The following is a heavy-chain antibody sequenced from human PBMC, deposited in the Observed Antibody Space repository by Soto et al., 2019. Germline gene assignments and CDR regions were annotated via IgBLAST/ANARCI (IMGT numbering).Heavy chain of an antibody. CDR1: GFTFSSYA. V-gene: IGHV3-23*01. Sequence: EVQLLESGGGLVQPGGSLRLSCAASGFTFSSYAMSWVRQAPGKGLEWVSAISGSGGSTYYVDSVKGRFTISRDNSKNSLYLQMNSLRAEDTAVYYCAKSGGYNYGYQATDYWGQGTLVTVSS. J-gene: IGHJ4*02. CDR2: ISGSGGST. CDR3: AKSGGYNYGYQATDY. D-gene: IGHD5-18*01.